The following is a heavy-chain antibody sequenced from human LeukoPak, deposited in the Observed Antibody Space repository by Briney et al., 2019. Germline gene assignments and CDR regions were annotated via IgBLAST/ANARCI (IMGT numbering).Heavy chain of an antibody. CDR3: FVRIVGTTWVDY. CDR2: IRTKPNSYAT. J-gene: IGHJ4*02. Sequence: GGSLKVSCAASGFTFRDYDMYWVRQASGKGLEWVGRIRTKPNSYATSYGASVKGRFTFSRDDLKNTAYLQMNSLKTEDTAVYYCFVRIVGTTWVDYWGQGTLVTVSS. CDR1: GFTFRDYD. V-gene: IGHV3-73*01. D-gene: IGHD1-26*01.